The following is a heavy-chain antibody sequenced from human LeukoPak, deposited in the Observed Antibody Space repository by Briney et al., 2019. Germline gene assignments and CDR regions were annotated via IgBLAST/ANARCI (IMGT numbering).Heavy chain of an antibody. Sequence: ASVKVSCKASGGTFSSYAISWVRQAPGQGLEWMGRIIPILGIANYAQKFQGRVTITADKSTSTAYMELSSLRSEDTAVYYCAREGPIQLWPRYGMDVWGQGTTVTVSS. CDR2: IIPILGIA. J-gene: IGHJ6*02. CDR3: AREGPIQLWPRYGMDV. D-gene: IGHD5-18*01. CDR1: GGTFSSYA. V-gene: IGHV1-69*04.